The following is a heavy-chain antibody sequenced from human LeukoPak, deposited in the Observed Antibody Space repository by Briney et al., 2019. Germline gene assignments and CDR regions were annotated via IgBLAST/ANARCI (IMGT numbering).Heavy chain of an antibody. CDR3: AKRGVVIRVILVGFHKEANYFDS. V-gene: IGHV3-23*01. J-gene: IGHJ4*02. Sequence: GGSLRLSCAVSGITLSNYGMSWVRQAPGKGLEWVAGISDSGGRTNYADSVKGRFTISRDNPKNALYLQMNSLRAEDTAVYFCAKRGVVIRVILVGFHKEANYFDSWGQGALVTVSS. CDR2: ISDSGGRT. D-gene: IGHD3-22*01. CDR1: GITLSNYG.